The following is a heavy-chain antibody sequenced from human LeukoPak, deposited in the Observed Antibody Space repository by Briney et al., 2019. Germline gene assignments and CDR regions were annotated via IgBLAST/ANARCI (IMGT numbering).Heavy chain of an antibody. J-gene: IGHJ5*02. CDR1: GGSFSGYY. D-gene: IGHD3-3*01. Sequence: SETLSLTCAVYGGSFSGYYWSWIRQPPGKGLEWIGEINHSGSTNYNPSLKSRVTISVDTSKNQFSLKLSSVTAADTAVYYCARGGLRFFFLHPKNWFDPWGQGTLVTVSS. CDR2: INHSGST. V-gene: IGHV4-34*01. CDR3: ARGGLRFFFLHPKNWFDP.